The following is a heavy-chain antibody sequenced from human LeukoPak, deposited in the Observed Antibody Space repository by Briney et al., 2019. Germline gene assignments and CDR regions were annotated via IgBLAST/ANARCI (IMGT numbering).Heavy chain of an antibody. Sequence: SETLSLTCTVSGYSISSGYYWGWIRQPPGQGLEWIGSIYHSRSTYYNPSLKSRVTISVDTSKNQFSLKLSSVTAADTAVYYCRIGGYCSSTSCFFDYWGQGTLVTVSS. D-gene: IGHD2-2*01. CDR1: GYSISSGYY. CDR2: IYHSRST. V-gene: IGHV4-38-2*02. CDR3: RIGGYCSSTSCFFDY. J-gene: IGHJ4*02.